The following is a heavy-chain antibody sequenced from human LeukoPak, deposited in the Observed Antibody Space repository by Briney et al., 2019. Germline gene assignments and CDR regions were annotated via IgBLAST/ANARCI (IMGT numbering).Heavy chain of an antibody. CDR2: IYWNDDK. Sequence: ESGPTLVKPTQTLTLTCTFSGFSLSTSGVGVGWIRQPPGKALEWLALIYWNDDKRYSPSLKSRLTITKDTSKNQVVLTMTNMDPVDTATYYCALKYYYDSSGYPFDYWGQGTLVTVSS. D-gene: IGHD3-22*01. CDR3: ALKYYYDSSGYPFDY. CDR1: GFSLSTSGVG. J-gene: IGHJ4*02. V-gene: IGHV2-5*01.